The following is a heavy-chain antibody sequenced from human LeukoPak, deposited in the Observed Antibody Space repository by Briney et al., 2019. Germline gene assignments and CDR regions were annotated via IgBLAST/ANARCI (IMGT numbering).Heavy chain of an antibody. J-gene: IGHJ4*02. CDR3: ARDPTHYYDSSSYQDSFDY. D-gene: IGHD3-22*01. CDR2: INPNSGDT. Sequence: ASVKVSCKASAYTFTDYYVHWVRQAPGQGLEWMGWINPNSGDTLYAQKFQGRVTMTRDTSISTAYMELSRLRSDDTAVFYCARDPTHYYDSSSYQDSFDYWGQGTLVTVSS. CDR1: AYTFTDYY. V-gene: IGHV1-2*02.